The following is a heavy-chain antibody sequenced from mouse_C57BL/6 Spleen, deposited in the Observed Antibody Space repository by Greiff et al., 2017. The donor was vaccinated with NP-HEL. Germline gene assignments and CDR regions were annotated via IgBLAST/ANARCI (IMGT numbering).Heavy chain of an antibody. CDR1: GFNIKDYY. J-gene: IGHJ3*01. V-gene: IGHV14-2*01. CDR2: IDPEDGET. D-gene: IGHD2-4*01. Sequence: EVQLQESGAELVKPGASVKLSCTASGFNIKDYYMHWVKQRTEQGLEWIGRIDPEDGETKYAPKFQGKATITADTSSNTAYLQLSSLTSEDTAVYYCASADPTAYDYDGALFAYWGQGTLVTVSA. CDR3: ASADPTAYDYDGALFAY.